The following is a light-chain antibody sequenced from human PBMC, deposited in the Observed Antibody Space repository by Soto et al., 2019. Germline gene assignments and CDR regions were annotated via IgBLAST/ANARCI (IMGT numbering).Light chain of an antibody. CDR1: QGIDSW. J-gene: IGKJ2*01. CDR2: SAS. V-gene: IGKV1-12*01. Sequence: DIQMTQSPSSVSASVGDRVTITCRASQGIDSWLAWYQQKPGKAPRILIYSASTLQYGVPSRFSGSGSGTLFTLTITGLQPEDSATYFCQRTSSFPPYTFGQGTKLEI. CDR3: QRTSSFPPYT.